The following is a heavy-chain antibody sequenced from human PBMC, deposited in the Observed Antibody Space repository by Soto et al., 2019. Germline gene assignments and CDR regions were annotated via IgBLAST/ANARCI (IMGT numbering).Heavy chain of an antibody. Sequence: GGSLRLSCAASGSTFSSYGMHWVRQAPGKGLEWVAVISYDGSNKYYADSVKGRFTISRDNSKNTLYLQMNSLRAEDTAVYYCAKVSVPLYYYYYYMDVWGKGTTVTVSS. CDR3: AKVSVPLYYYYYYMDV. J-gene: IGHJ6*03. V-gene: IGHV3-30*18. CDR2: ISYDGSNK. D-gene: IGHD3-10*02. CDR1: GSTFSSYG.